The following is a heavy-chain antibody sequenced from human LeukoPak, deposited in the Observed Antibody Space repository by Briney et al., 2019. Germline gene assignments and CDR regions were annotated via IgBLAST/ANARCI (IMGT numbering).Heavy chain of an antibody. J-gene: IGHJ4*02. CDR3: ARAEDYGGNSFDY. V-gene: IGHV4-59*01. Sequence: SETLSLTCTVSGGSISSYYWSWIRQPPGKGLEWIGYIYYSGSTNYNPSLKSRVTISVDTSKNQFSLKLSSVTAADTAVYYCARAEDYGGNSFDYWGQGTLATVSS. D-gene: IGHD4-23*01. CDR2: IYYSGST. CDR1: GGSISSYY.